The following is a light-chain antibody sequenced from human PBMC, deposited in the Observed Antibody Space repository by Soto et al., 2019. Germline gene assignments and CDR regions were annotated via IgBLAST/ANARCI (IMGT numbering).Light chain of an antibody. V-gene: IGKV1-39*01. CDR1: ASISNY. CDR3: QQSYSTPRT. J-gene: IGKJ1*01. CDR2: AAS. Sequence: DIRMTQSPSSLSASVGDRVTITCRASASISNYLNWYQQKPGKAPKLLIYAASSLQSGVPSRFSGSGSGTDFTLTISSLQPEDFATYYCQQSYSTPRTFGQGTKVDIK.